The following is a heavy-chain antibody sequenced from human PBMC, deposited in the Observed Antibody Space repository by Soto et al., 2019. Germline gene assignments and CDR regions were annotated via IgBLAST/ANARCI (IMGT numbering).Heavy chain of an antibody. Sequence: GGSLRLSCAASGFTFSSYSMNWVRQAPGKGLEWVSYISSSSSTIYYADSVKGRFTISRDNAKNSLYLQMNSLRAEDTAVYYCARDEGWLVPRSFDYWGQGTLVTVSS. CDR2: ISSSSSTI. J-gene: IGHJ4*02. D-gene: IGHD6-19*01. CDR3: ARDEGWLVPRSFDY. V-gene: IGHV3-48*01. CDR1: GFTFSSYS.